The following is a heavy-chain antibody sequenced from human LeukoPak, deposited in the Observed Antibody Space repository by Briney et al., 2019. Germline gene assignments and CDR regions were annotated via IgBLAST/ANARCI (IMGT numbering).Heavy chain of an antibody. CDR1: GFTFSSYE. J-gene: IGHJ5*02. D-gene: IGHD1-7*01. CDR2: ISSSGSTI. Sequence: PGGSLRLSCAASGFTFSSYEMNWVRQAPGKGLEWVSYISSSGSTIYYADSVKGRFTISRDNAKNSLYLQMNSLRAEDTAVYYCARSITGTTGWFDPWGQGTLVTVSS. V-gene: IGHV3-48*03. CDR3: ARSITGTTGWFDP.